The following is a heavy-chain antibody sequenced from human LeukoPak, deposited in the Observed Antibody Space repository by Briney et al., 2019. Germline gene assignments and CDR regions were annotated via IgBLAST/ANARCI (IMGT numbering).Heavy chain of an antibody. D-gene: IGHD3-9*01. J-gene: IGHJ4*02. CDR2: ISWNSGSI. V-gene: IGHV3-9*01. Sequence: GGSLRLSCAASGFTFSSYWMHWVRQAPGKGLEWVSGISWNSGSIGYADSVKGRFTISRDNAKNSLYLQMNSLRAEDTALYYCAKDRVRYFDWLLDYWGQGTLVTVSS. CDR1: GFTFSSYW. CDR3: AKDRVRYFDWLLDY.